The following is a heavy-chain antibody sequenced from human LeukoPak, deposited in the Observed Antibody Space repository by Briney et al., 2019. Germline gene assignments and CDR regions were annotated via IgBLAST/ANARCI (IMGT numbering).Heavy chain of an antibody. CDR1: DGSITSGSYY. V-gene: IGHV4-61*02. CDR3: ARVPNYYYDSSGYYFDY. Sequence: SETLSLTCTVSDGSITSGSYYWSWIRRPAGKGLEWIGRIYTSGSTNYNPTLKSRVTISVDRSKNQFSLKLSSVTAADTAVYYCARVPNYYYDSSGYYFDYWGQGTLVTVSS. CDR2: IYTSGST. J-gene: IGHJ4*02. D-gene: IGHD3-22*01.